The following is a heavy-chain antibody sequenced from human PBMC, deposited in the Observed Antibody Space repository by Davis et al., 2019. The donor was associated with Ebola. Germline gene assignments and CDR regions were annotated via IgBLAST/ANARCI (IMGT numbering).Heavy chain of an antibody. J-gene: IGHJ4*02. CDR1: GFTFSGSA. D-gene: IGHD5-18*01. V-gene: IGHV3-73*01. CDR2: IRSKANSYAT. Sequence: GGSLRPSCAASGFTFSGSAMHWVRQASGKGLEWVGRIRSKANSYATAYAASVKGRFTISRDDSKNTAYLQMNSLKTEDTAVYYCTSTVDTADYWGQGTLVTVSS. CDR3: TSTVDTADY.